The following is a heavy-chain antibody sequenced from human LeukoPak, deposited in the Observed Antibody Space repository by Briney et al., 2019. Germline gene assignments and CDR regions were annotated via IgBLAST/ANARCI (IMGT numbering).Heavy chain of an antibody. CDR2: ISSSSSYI. J-gene: IGHJ4*02. Sequence: KAGGSLRLSCAASGFTFSSYSMNWVRQAPGKGLEWVSSISSSSSYIYYADSVKGRFTISRDNAKNSLYLQMNSLRAEDTAVYYCARDEGQLGQNYFDYWGQGTLVTVSS. V-gene: IGHV3-21*01. D-gene: IGHD5-18*01. CDR1: GFTFSSYS. CDR3: ARDEGQLGQNYFDY.